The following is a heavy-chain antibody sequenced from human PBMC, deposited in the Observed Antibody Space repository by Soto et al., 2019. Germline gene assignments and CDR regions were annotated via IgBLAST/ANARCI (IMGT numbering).Heavy chain of an antibody. J-gene: IGHJ4*02. V-gene: IGHV1-69*01. D-gene: IGHD1-26*01. Sequence: QVQLVQSGAEVKKPGSSVKVSCKASGGTFSSYAISWVRQAPGQGLEWMGGIIPIFGTANYAQKFQGRVTITADESTSTAYMELSSLRSEDTAVYYWASRGGYGWELGETYFDSWGQAPLVPVSS. CDR2: IIPIFGTA. CDR1: GGTFSSYA. CDR3: ASRGGYGWELGETYFDS.